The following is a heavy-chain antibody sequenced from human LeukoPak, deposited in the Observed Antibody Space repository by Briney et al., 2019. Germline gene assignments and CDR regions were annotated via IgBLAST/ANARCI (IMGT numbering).Heavy chain of an antibody. D-gene: IGHD3-22*01. CDR1: GFTFSSYA. CDR3: AKGRGGYDSSGYHFDY. V-gene: IGHV3-23*01. CDR2: ISGSGGST. J-gene: IGHJ4*02. Sequence: QSGGSLRLSCAASGFTFSSYAMSWVRQAPGKGLEWVSAISGSGGSTYYADSVKGRFTISRDNSKNTLYLQMNSLRAEDTAVYYCAKGRGGYDSSGYHFDYWGQGTLVTVSS.